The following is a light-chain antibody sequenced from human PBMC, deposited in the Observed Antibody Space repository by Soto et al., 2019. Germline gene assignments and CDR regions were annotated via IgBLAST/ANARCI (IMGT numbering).Light chain of an antibody. J-gene: IGKJ4*01. CDR1: QSVSRSY. CDR3: QQYDSAPLT. V-gene: IGKV3-20*01. Sequence: EVVSTQSPGTLSLSPGEGATLSCRASQSVSRSYLAWYRQKAGQAPRLLIFGVSTRASGIPDRFSGSGSGTDFTLTISRLEPEDFAMYYCQQYDSAPLTLGGGTKVDIK. CDR2: GVS.